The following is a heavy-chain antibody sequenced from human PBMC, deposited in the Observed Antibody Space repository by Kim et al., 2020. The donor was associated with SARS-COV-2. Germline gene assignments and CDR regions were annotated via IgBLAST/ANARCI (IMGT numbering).Heavy chain of an antibody. D-gene: IGHD3-9*01. Sequence: GGSLRLSCAASGFTFSSYWMSWVRQAPGKGLEWVANIKQDGSEKYYVDSVKGRFTISRDNAKNSLYLQMNSLRAEDTAVYYCARAGGGRYFDWLLFHGDDAFDIWGQGTMVTVSS. CDR2: IKQDGSEK. CDR1: GFTFSSYW. V-gene: IGHV3-7*01. CDR3: ARAGGGRYFDWLLFHGDDAFDI. J-gene: IGHJ3*02.